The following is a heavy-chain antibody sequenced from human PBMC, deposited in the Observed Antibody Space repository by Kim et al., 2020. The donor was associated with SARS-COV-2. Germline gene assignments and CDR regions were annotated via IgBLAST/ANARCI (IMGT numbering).Heavy chain of an antibody. CDR3: TRASRPTVVTPFIDY. J-gene: IGHJ4*02. CDR2: ISSSGSTI. D-gene: IGHD4-17*01. Sequence: GGSLRLSCAASGFTFSSYEMNWVRQAPGKGLEWVSYISSSGSTIYYADSVKGRFTISRDNAKNSLYLQMNSLRAEDTAVYYCTRASRPTVVTPFIDYWGQGTLVTVSS. V-gene: IGHV3-48*03. CDR1: GFTFSSYE.